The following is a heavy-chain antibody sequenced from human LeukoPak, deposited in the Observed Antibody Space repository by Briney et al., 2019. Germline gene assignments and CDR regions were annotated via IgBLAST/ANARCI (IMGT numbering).Heavy chain of an antibody. CDR1: GYTFTDYW. CDR3: ARLPNISNFWSGLSYSYMDV. Sequence: GESLKISCRGAGYTFTDYWIAWVRQMPGGGLEWMGIIYPGGSDTRYSPSFQGQVTISADKSVTTAYLQWSSLEASDTAMYYCARLPNISNFWSGLSYSYMDVWGKGTTVTVSS. D-gene: IGHD3-3*01. V-gene: IGHV5-51*01. CDR2: IYPGGSDT. J-gene: IGHJ6*03.